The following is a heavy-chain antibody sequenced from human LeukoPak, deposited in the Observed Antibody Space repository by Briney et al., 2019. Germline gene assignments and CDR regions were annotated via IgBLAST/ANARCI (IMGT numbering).Heavy chain of an antibody. CDR3: ARGDRAASGYDS. CDR2: IYSGGRT. Sequence: GGSLRLSCAASGFTFSSYAMSWVRQAPGKGLEWVSVIYSGGRTYYADSVKGRFIISRDNSKNMVYLQMNSVRAEDTALYYCARGDRAASGYDSWGQGTLVTVSS. V-gene: IGHV3-66*01. J-gene: IGHJ4*02. CDR1: GFTFSSYA. D-gene: IGHD3-22*01.